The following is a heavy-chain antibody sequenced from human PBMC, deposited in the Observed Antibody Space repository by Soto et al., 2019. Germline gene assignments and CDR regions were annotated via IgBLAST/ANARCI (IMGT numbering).Heavy chain of an antibody. J-gene: IGHJ5*02. CDR2: IKQDGSEK. V-gene: IGHV3-7*01. CDR1: GFTFSSYW. CDR3: ARDTLDYVGLDWFDP. D-gene: IGHD4-17*01. Sequence: GGSLRLSCAASGFTFSSYWMSWVRQAPGKGLEWVANIKQDGSEKYYVDSVKGRFTISRDNAKNSLYLQMNSLRAEDTAVYYCARDTLDYVGLDWFDPWGQGTLVTVSS.